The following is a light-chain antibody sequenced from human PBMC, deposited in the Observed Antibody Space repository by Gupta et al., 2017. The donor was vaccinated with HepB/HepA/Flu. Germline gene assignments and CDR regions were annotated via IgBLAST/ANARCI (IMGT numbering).Light chain of an antibody. V-gene: IGLV2-23*02. CDR2: EVT. CDR1: SSDVGFYDL. J-gene: IGLJ1*01. Sequence: QSALTQPASVSGSPGQSITISCTGTSSDVGFYDLVSWFQQHPGKAPKFLIFEVTKRPSGVSPRFSGSRSGNTASLTISGLQAEDEADYYCCSYAGSGTYVFGSGTRVTVL. CDR3: CSYAGSGTYV.